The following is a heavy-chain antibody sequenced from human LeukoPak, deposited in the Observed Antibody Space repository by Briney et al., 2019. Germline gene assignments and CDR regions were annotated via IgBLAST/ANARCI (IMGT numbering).Heavy chain of an antibody. CDR1: GGSFSGYY. CDR3: ARGLNYDFWSGSTYNWFDP. J-gene: IGHJ5*02. D-gene: IGHD3-3*01. V-gene: IGHV4-34*01. CDR2: INHSGST. Sequence: SETLSLTCAVYGGSFSGYYWSWIRQPPGKGLEWIGEINHSGSTNYNPSLKSRVTISVDRSKNQFSLKLSSVTAADTAVYYCARGLNYDFWSGSTYNWFDPWGQGTLVTVSS.